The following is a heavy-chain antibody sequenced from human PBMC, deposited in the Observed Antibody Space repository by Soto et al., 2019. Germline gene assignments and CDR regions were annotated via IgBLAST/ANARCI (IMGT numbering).Heavy chain of an antibody. CDR3: AKEQAVVTMVRGVIITSVPYYFDY. D-gene: IGHD3-10*01. CDR1: GFTFSSYG. V-gene: IGHV3-30*18. Sequence: GGSLRLSCAASGFTFSSYGMHWARQAPGKGLEWVAVISYDGSNKYYADSVKGRFTISRDNSKNTLYLQMNSLRAEDTAVYYCAKEQAVVTMVRGVIITSVPYYFDYWGQGTLVTVSS. CDR2: ISYDGSNK. J-gene: IGHJ4*02.